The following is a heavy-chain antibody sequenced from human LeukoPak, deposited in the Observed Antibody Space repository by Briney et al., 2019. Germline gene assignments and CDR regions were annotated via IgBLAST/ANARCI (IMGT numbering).Heavy chain of an antibody. CDR3: AKDLGGYFDSSRNDAFDI. J-gene: IGHJ3*02. Sequence: PGGSLRLSCAASGFTFSSYAMSWVRQAPGKGLEWVSVIYSGGSTYYADSVKGRFTISRDNSRNTLYLQMNSLRPEDTAVYYCAKDLGGYFDSSRNDAFDIWGQGTMVTVSS. V-gene: IGHV3-23*03. CDR1: GFTFSSYA. CDR2: IYSGGST. D-gene: IGHD3-22*01.